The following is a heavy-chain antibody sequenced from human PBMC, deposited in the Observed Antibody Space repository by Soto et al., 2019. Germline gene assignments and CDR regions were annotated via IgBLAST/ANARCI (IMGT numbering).Heavy chain of an antibody. CDR3: AGERSALPGARDAMDV. V-gene: IGHV3-21*02. D-gene: IGHD1-26*01. Sequence: VRLVESGGGLVKPGGSLRVSCAASGFNFNTYSMNWVRQAPGKGLQWVSFISASGGYKYYADSVRGRFTISRDNAKKSVYLEMSSLTADDSAVYFCAGERSALPGARDAMDVWGQGTTVTVSS. CDR2: ISASGGYK. CDR1: GFNFNTYS. J-gene: IGHJ6*02.